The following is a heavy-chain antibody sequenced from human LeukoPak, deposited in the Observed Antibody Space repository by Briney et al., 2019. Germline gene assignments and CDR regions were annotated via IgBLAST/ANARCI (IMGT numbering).Heavy chain of an antibody. D-gene: IGHD3-16*01. J-gene: IGHJ4*02. CDR3: ATEHWGKYYFDY. Sequence: ASVKVSCKASGYTFTSYYMHWVRQAPGQGLEWMGIINPSGGSTSYAQKFQGRVTMTRDMSTSTVYMELSSLRSEDTAVYYCATEHWGKYYFDYWGQGTLVTVSS. V-gene: IGHV1-46*01. CDR1: GYTFTSYY. CDR2: INPSGGST.